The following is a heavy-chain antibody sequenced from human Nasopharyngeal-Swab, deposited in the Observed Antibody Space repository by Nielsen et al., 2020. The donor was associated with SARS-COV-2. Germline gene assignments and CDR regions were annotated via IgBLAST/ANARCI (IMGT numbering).Heavy chain of an antibody. CDR3: ARGGFWSGYSSYDY. Sequence: GESLKISCAASGFTFSGYWMSWVRQAPGKGLEWVANIKQDGSEKYYVDSVKGRFTISRDNAKNSLYLQMNSLRAEDTAVYYCARGGFWSGYSSYDYWGQGTLVTVSS. J-gene: IGHJ4*02. CDR1: GFTFSGYW. CDR2: IKQDGSEK. D-gene: IGHD3-3*01. V-gene: IGHV3-7*04.